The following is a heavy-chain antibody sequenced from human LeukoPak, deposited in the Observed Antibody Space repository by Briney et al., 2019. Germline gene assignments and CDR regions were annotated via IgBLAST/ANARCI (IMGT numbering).Heavy chain of an antibody. D-gene: IGHD2-2*01. CDR3: ARGRENIYCSSTSCIRPDAFDI. CDR1: GYTFTGYY. V-gene: IGHV1-8*02. Sequence: ASVKVSCKASGYTFTGYYMHWVRQAPGQGLEWMGWMNPNSGNTGYAQKFQGRVTMTRNTSISTAYMELSSLRSEDTAVYYCARGRENIYCSSTSCIRPDAFDIWGQGTMVTVSS. J-gene: IGHJ3*02. CDR2: MNPNSGNT.